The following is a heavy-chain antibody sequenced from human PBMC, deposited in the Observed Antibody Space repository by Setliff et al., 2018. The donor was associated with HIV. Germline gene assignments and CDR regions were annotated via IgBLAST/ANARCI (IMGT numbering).Heavy chain of an antibody. CDR2: IDWDDDK. J-gene: IGHJ6*03. Sequence: GSGPTLVNPTQTLTLTCTFSGFSLRSRGVGVGWIRQSPGKALEWLARIDWDDDKYYNPSLKTRLTISKDTSKNQVVLSMANMDPAETGTYFCARTRGFMAADKRRYHFFMDVWGNGTTVTVSS. D-gene: IGHD3-10*01. CDR3: ARTRGFMAADKRRYHFFMDV. V-gene: IGHV2-70*11. CDR1: GFSLRSRGVG.